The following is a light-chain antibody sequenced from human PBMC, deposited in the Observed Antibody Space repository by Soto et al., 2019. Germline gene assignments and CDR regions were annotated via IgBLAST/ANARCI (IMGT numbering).Light chain of an antibody. CDR3: QQFHSYPIT. J-gene: IGKJ5*01. CDR1: QGMSSY. V-gene: IGKV1-9*01. Sequence: DIQLTQSPSFLSASVGDRVTITCRASQGMSSYLAWYQQKPGKAPKLLIYAASTLQSGVPSRFSGSGSGTEFTLTISSLQPEDFATYYCQQFHSYPITFGQGTRLEIK. CDR2: AAS.